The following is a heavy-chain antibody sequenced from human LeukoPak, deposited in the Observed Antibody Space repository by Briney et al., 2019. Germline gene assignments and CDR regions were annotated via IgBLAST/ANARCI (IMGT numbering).Heavy chain of an antibody. CDR3: AKQPDKGYSYGYWGYFDY. J-gene: IGHJ4*02. V-gene: IGHV3-7*01. CDR2: IKQDGSEK. CDR1: GFTFSSYW. Sequence: GGSLRLSCAASGFTFSSYWMSWVRQAPGKGLEWVANIKQDGSEKYYVDSVKGRFTVSRDNAKNSLYLQMNSLRAEDTAVYYCAKQPDKGYSYGYWGYFDYWGQGALVTVSS. D-gene: IGHD5-18*01.